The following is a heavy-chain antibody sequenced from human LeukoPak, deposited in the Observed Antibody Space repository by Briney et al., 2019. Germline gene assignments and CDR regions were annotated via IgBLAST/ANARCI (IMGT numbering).Heavy chain of an antibody. J-gene: IGHJ4*02. V-gene: IGHV3-23*01. CDR1: GFTFSSYS. Sequence: QPGGSLRLSCAASGFTFSSYSMSWVRQAPGKGLEWVSAISSSGGSTDYTDSVKGRFTISRDNSKNTLYLQMNSLRAEDTAVYYCARGLYSSAWSPFDYWGQGTLVTVSS. CDR3: ARGLYSSAWSPFDY. CDR2: ISSSGGST. D-gene: IGHD6-19*01.